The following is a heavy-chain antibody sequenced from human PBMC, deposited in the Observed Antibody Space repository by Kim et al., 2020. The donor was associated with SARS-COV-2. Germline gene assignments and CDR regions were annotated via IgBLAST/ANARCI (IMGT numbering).Heavy chain of an antibody. CDR2: ISSNGGST. CDR1: GFTFSSYA. CDR3: VKEDLGYQLLGASYFDY. J-gene: IGHJ4*02. D-gene: IGHD2-2*01. Sequence: GGSLRLSCSASGFTFSSYAMHWVRQAPGKGLEYVSAISSNGGSTYYADSVKGRFTISRDNSKNTLYLQMSSLRAEDTAVYYCVKEDLGYQLLGASYFDYWGQGTLVTVSS. V-gene: IGHV3-64D*09.